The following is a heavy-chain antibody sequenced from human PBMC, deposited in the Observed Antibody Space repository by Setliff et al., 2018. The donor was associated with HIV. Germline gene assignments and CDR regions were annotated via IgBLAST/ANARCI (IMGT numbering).Heavy chain of an antibody. D-gene: IGHD3-3*01. CDR2: FYYNGDS. CDR1: GDSVNDRSYF. J-gene: IGHJ6*03. V-gene: IGHV4-39*07. CDR3: ARGGSYRFWSGYRYYYYMDL. Sequence: SETLSLTCTVSGDSVNDRSYFWGWIRQPPGKGLEWIGTFYYNGDSRYNPSLKSRVSISVDTSKNQVYLSLTSVTAADTAVYYCARGGSYRFWSGYRYYYYMDLWGKGTTVTVSS.